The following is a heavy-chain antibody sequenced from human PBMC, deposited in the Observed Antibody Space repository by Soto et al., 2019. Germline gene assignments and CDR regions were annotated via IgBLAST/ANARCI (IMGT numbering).Heavy chain of an antibody. J-gene: IGHJ5*02. V-gene: IGHV1-46*01. CDR2: FNPYTGGT. CDR1: GYTFTTYY. D-gene: IGHD1-26*01. CDR3: ARLLGEIGAAFDP. Sequence: QGQLVQSGAEVKKPGASVKVSCKASGYTFTTYYIHWMRQAPGQGLEWMGMFNPYTGGTRYAHKFEARDTMTGETAARTGYMELSGLRSDATAVYYWARLLGEIGAAFDPWGQGTLVTVSS.